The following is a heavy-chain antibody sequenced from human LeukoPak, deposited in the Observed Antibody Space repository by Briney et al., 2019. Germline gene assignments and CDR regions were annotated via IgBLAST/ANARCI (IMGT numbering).Heavy chain of an antibody. V-gene: IGHV4-4*07. D-gene: IGHD3-10*01. CDR1: GGSISSYY. CDR3: ATTGTKGLRDWFDP. Sequence: SETLSLTCTVSGGSISSYYWSWIRQPAGKGLEWIGRIYTSGSTNYNPSLKSRVTMSVDTSKNQFSLKLSSVTAADTAVYYCATTGTKGLRDWFDPWGQGTLVTVSS. CDR2: IYTSGST. J-gene: IGHJ5*02.